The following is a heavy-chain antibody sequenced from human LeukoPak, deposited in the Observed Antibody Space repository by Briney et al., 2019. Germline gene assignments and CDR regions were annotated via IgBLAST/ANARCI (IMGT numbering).Heavy chain of an antibody. D-gene: IGHD1-26*01. V-gene: IGHV4-59*12. CDR3: ARGKLGFTFDY. J-gene: IGHJ4*02. CDR2: TYYSGST. Sequence: SETLSLTCTVSGGSISSYYWSWIRQPPGKGLEWIGYTYYSGSTNYNPSLKSRVTISVDTSKNQFSLKLSSVTAADTAVYYCARGKLGFTFDYWGQGTLVAVSS. CDR1: GGSISSYY.